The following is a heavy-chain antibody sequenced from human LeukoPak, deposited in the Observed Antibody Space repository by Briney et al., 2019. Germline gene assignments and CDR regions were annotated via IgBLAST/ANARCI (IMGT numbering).Heavy chain of an antibody. Sequence: PGGSLRLSCAASGFTFSSYAMTWVRQAPGKGLEWVSTITSSNAPTNYADSVKGRFTISRDNSRNTLYLQMNSLRAEDTAIYYCAKSCGGDCYYCDYCGHGTLVTVSS. V-gene: IGHV3-23*01. CDR3: AKSCGGDCYYCDY. J-gene: IGHJ4*01. CDR2: ITSSNAPT. CDR1: GFTFSSYA. D-gene: IGHD2-21*02.